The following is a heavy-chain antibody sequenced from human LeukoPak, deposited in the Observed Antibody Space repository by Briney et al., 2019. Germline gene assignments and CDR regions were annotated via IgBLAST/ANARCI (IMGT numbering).Heavy chain of an antibody. CDR3: ARDPYYYGMDV. CDR2: IYSGGST. V-gene: IGHV3-53*01. Sequence: GGSLRLSCAASGLTVSSNYMSWVRQAPGKGLEWVSVIYSGGSTYYADSVKGRFTISRDNSKNTLYLQMNSLRAEDTAVYYCARDPYYYGMDVWGQGTLVIVSS. J-gene: IGHJ6*02. CDR1: GLTVSSNY.